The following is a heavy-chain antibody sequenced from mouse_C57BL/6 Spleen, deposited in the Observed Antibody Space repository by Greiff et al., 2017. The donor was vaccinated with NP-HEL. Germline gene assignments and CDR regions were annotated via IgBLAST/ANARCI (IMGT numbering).Heavy chain of an antibody. CDR3: ARDITTVVARYFDV. Sequence: EVHLVESEGGLVQPGSSMKLSCTASGFTFSDYYMAWVRQVPEKGLEWVANINYDGSSTYYLDSLKSRFIISRDNAKNILYLQMSSLKSEDTATYYCARDITTVVARYFDVWGTGTTVTVSS. J-gene: IGHJ1*03. D-gene: IGHD1-1*01. V-gene: IGHV5-16*01. CDR1: GFTFSDYY. CDR2: INYDGSST.